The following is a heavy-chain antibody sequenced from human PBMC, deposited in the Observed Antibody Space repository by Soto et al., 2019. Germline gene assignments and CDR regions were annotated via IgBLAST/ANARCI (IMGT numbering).Heavy chain of an antibody. J-gene: IGHJ4*02. V-gene: IGHV1-18*01. CDR1: GYTFTSYG. CDR3: ARETIYCSSSNCFFDY. CDR2: ISAYNGKT. D-gene: IGHD2-2*01. Sequence: QVQLVQSGAEVKKPGASVKVSCKASGYTFTSYGISWVRQAPGQGLEWMGWISAYNGKTNYAQKFQDRVTMTTDTSTSTAYMELSSPRSDATAVYYCARETIYCSSSNCFFDYWGQGTLVTVSS.